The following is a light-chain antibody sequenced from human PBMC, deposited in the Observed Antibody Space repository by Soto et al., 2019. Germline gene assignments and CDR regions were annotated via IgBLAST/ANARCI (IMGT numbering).Light chain of an antibody. V-gene: IGKV3-20*01. CDR1: QSVSSSY. Sequence: EIVLTQSPGTLSLSPGERATLSCRASQSVSSSYLAWYQQKPGQAPRLLIYGASSRATGIPDRFSGSGSGTDFTLTISRLEPEDFAVSYCQQYGSSLTFVGGTKVEIK. CDR2: GAS. CDR3: QQYGSSLT. J-gene: IGKJ4*01.